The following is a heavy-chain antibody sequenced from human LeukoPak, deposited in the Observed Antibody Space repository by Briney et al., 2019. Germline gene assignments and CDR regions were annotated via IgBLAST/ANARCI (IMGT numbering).Heavy chain of an antibody. V-gene: IGHV4-59*08. J-gene: IGHJ5*01. CDR1: GGSISSYY. CDR2: VYYSGST. Sequence: SETLSLTCTVSGGSISSYYWSWIRQPPGKGLERIGYVYYSGSTNYNPSLKSRVTISVDTSKNQFSLKLSSVTAADTAVYYCARHGEDGSGSYYKRWFDSWGQGTLVTVSS. D-gene: IGHD3-10*01. CDR3: ARHGEDGSGSYYKRWFDS.